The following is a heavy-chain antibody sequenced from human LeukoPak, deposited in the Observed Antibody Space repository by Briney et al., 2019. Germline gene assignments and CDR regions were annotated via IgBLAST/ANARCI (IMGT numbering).Heavy chain of an antibody. CDR3: ARGRSSWHHYYYYYYMDV. V-gene: IGHV4-34*01. D-gene: IGHD6-13*01. Sequence: PSETLSLTCAVYGGSFSGYYWSWIRQPPGKGLEWIGEINHSGSTNYNPSLKSRVTISVDTSKNQFSLKLSSVTAADTAVYYCARGRSSWHHYYYYYYMDVWGKGTTVTVSS. CDR2: INHSGST. J-gene: IGHJ6*03. CDR1: GGSFSGYY.